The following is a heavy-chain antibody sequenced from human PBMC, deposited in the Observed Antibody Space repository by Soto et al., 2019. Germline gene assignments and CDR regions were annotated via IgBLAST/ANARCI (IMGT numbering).Heavy chain of an antibody. V-gene: IGHV1-69*06. D-gene: IGHD1-26*01. J-gene: IGHJ4*02. CDR1: GGTFSSYA. CDR3: ARGSDEIPWPGHLFDF. Sequence: SVKVSCKASGGTFSSYAISWVRQAPGQGLEWMGGIIPIFGTANYAQKFQGRVTITADKSTSTAYMELSSLRSEDTAAYYCARGSDEIPWPGHLFDFWGQGTLVTVSS. CDR2: IIPIFGTA.